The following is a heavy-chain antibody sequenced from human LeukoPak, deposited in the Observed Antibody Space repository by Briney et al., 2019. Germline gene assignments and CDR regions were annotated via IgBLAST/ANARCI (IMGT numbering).Heavy chain of an antibody. CDR3: ARELRDYWYFDL. J-gene: IGHJ2*01. Sequence: GRSLRLSCSASGFAFSSYWMHWVRQVPGKGLVWVSRINIDGSIITYADSVKGRFTISRDNAKDTLYVQMNSLRAEDTAVYYCARELRDYWYFDLWGRGTLVTVSS. CDR2: INIDGSII. V-gene: IGHV3-74*01. CDR1: GFAFSSYW. D-gene: IGHD2-8*01.